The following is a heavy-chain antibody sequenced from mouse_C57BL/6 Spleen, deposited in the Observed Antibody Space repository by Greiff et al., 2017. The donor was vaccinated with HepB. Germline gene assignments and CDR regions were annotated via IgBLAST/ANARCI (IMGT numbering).Heavy chain of an antibody. Sequence: QVHVKQSGAELVRPGASVTLSCKASGYTFTDYEMHWVKQTPVHGLEWIGAIDPETGGTAYNQKFKGKAILTADKSSSTAYMELRSLTSEDSAVYYCTRYYDYDRDFDYWGQGTTLTVSS. CDR2: IDPETGGT. D-gene: IGHD2-4*01. CDR3: TRYYDYDRDFDY. J-gene: IGHJ2*01. CDR1: GYTFTDYE. V-gene: IGHV1-15*01.